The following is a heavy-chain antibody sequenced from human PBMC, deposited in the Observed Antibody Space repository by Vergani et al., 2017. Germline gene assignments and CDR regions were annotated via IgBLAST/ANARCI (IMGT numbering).Heavy chain of an antibody. CDR3: ARERSWRGKRRXFDL. V-gene: IGHV3-30*04. CDR2: ISYDGNNK. D-gene: IGHD3-16*01. J-gene: IGHJ2*01. CDR1: GFTFRSYA. Sequence: QVQLVESGGGVVQPGRSLRLSCAASGFTFRSYAMHWVRQAPGKGLAWVAVISYDGNNKYYADSVKGRFTIPRNNSKNTLYLQMNSLRPEDTAVYYCARERSWRGKRRXFDLWGRGTLVTVSS.